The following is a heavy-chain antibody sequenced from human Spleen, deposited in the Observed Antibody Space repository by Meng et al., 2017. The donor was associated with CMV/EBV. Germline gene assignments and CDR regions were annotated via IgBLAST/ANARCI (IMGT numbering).Heavy chain of an antibody. J-gene: IGHJ3*02. CDR1: GFTFSSYS. D-gene: IGHD2-2*01. Sequence: GESLKISCAASGFTFSSYSMNWVRQAPGKGLEWVSSISSSSSYIYYADSVKGRFTISRDNARNSLYLEMNSLRADDTAMYYCAKDWVGNSVLVPGVGTFDIWGQGTMVTVSS. V-gene: IGHV3-21*04. CDR3: AKDWVGNSVLVPGVGTFDI. CDR2: ISSSSSYI.